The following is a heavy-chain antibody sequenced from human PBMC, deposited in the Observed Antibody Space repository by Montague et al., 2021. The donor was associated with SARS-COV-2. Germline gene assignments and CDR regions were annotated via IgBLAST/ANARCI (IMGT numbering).Heavy chain of an antibody. D-gene: IGHD6-19*01. CDR2: IDWDDDK. CDR1: GFSLNTSGMC. J-gene: IGHJ4*02. CDR3: ARTYAPSAVAVDY. Sequence: PALGKPTQTLTLACTFSGFSLNTSGMCASWIRQPPGKALEWLARIDWDDDKYYSTSLKTRLTISKDTSKNQVVLTMTNMDPVDTATYYCARTYAPSAVAVDYWGQGTLVTVSS. V-gene: IGHV2-70*11.